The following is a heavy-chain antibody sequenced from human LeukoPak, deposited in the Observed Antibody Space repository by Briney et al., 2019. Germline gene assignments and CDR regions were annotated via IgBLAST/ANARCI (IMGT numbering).Heavy chain of an antibody. J-gene: IGHJ6*02. CDR1: GFIFSNYD. D-gene: IGHD3-16*02. CDR2: IRSSGGST. CDR3: ARETGTITFGGVIVPYGMDV. Sequence: GGSLRLSCAASGFIFSNYDMNWVRQAPGMGLEWVSAIRSSGGSTYYADSVKGRFTISRDNSKNTLYLQMNSLRAEDTAVYYCARETGTITFGGVIVPYGMDVWGQGTTVTVSS. V-gene: IGHV3-23*01.